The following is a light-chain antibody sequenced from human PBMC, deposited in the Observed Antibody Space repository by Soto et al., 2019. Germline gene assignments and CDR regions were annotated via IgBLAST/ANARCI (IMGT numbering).Light chain of an antibody. Sequence: QPVLTQSPSASASLGASVKLTCTLSSGHSSYAIAWHQQQPEKGPRYLMKLNSDGSHSKGDGIPDRFSGSSSGADRYLTISRLRSEDEADYYCQTWGTGVQVFGGGTKVTVL. V-gene: IGLV4-69*01. CDR3: QTWGTGVQV. CDR2: LNSDGSH. CDR1: SGHSSYA. J-gene: IGLJ3*02.